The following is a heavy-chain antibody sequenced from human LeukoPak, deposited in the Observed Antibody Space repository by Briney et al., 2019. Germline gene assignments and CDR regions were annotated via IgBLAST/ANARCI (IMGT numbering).Heavy chain of an antibody. V-gene: IGHV4-34*01. D-gene: IGHD6-13*01. Sequence: PSETLSLTCTVSGGSISSYYWSWIRQPPGKGLEWIGEINHSGSTNYNPSLKSRVTISVDTSKNQFSLKLSSVTAADTAVYYCARGRKRYSSSWRPPAYFDYWGQGTLVTVSS. J-gene: IGHJ4*02. CDR2: INHSGST. CDR3: ARGRKRYSSSWRPPAYFDY. CDR1: GGSISSYY.